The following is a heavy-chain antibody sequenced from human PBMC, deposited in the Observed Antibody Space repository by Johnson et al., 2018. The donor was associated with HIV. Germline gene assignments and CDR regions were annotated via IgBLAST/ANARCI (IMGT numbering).Heavy chain of an antibody. CDR2: IGGSDTTI. CDR3: AREGGATIFGVTDAFDI. V-gene: IGHV3-11*04. Sequence: QVQLVESGGGVVKPGGSLRLSCAASGFTFSDYYMSWIRQAPGKGLEWVSYIGGSDTTIYYADSVKGRFTISRDNAKNLIYLQMNSLRADDTAVYYCAREGGATIFGVTDAFDIWGQGTMVSVS. D-gene: IGHD3-3*01. J-gene: IGHJ3*02. CDR1: GFTFSDYY.